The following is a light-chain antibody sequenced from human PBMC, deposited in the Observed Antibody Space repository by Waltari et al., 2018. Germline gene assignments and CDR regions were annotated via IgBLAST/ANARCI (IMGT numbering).Light chain of an antibody. V-gene: IGKV3-15*01. CDR1: QSVSSN. Sequence: EIVMTQSPATLSVSPGERATLSCRASQSVSSNLAWYQQKPGQDPRLLFYGASTRATGIAARFSGSGSGTEFTLTISSMQSEDFAVYYCQQYNNWLGTFGQGTKLEIK. CDR2: GAS. J-gene: IGKJ2*01. CDR3: QQYNNWLGT.